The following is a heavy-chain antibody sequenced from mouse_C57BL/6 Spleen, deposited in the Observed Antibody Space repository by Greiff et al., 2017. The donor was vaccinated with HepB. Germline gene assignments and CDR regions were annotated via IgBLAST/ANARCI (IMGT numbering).Heavy chain of an antibody. Sequence: ESGPGLVKPSQSLSLTCSVTGYSITSGYYWNWIRQFPGNKLEWMGYISYDGSNNYNPSLKNRISITRDTSKNQFFLKLNSVTTEDTATYYCARGTRDYYGSSPYYFDYWGQGTTLTVSS. CDR1: GYSITSGYY. D-gene: IGHD1-1*01. V-gene: IGHV3-6*01. J-gene: IGHJ2*01. CDR3: ARGTRDYYGSSPYYFDY. CDR2: ISYDGSN.